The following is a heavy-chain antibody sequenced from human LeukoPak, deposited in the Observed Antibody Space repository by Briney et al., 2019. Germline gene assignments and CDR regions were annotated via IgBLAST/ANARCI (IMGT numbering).Heavy chain of an antibody. V-gene: IGHV1-18*01. D-gene: IGHD3-3*01. Sequence: ASVKVSCKASGYTFTSYGISWVRQAPGQGLEWMGWISAYNGNTNYAQKLQGRVTMTTDTSTSTAYMGLRSLRSDDTAVYYCARVLFLEWLSFPVNWFDPWGQGTLVTVSS. CDR1: GYTFTSYG. CDR2: ISAYNGNT. J-gene: IGHJ5*02. CDR3: ARVLFLEWLSFPVNWFDP.